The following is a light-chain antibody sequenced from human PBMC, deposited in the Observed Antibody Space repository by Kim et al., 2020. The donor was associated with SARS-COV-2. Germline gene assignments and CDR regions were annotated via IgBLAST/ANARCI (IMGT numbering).Light chain of an antibody. CDR3: QQYGSSHLT. CDR1: HSVSSSY. V-gene: IGKV3-20*01. CDR2: GAS. Sequence: EIVLTQSPGTLSLSPGERATLSCRASHSVSSSYLAWYQQKPGQAPRLLIYGASSRATGIPDRFSGSGSGTDFTLTISRLEPEDFAVFYCQQYGSSHLTFGGGTKVDIK. J-gene: IGKJ4*01.